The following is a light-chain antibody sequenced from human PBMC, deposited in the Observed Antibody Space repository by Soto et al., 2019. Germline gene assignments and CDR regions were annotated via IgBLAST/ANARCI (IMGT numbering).Light chain of an antibody. CDR3: CSYTCRNTVV. CDR1: SSDIGAYKD. J-gene: IGLJ3*02. V-gene: IGLV2-14*01. CDR2: EVN. Sequence: QSALTQPASVSGSPGQSITISCTGTSSDIGAYKDVAWYQQQSGQAPKLMTYEVNNRSSGVSKRFSGFKSSNTASLTIAGLQAEDEADYYCCSYTCRNTVVFGGGTKLTV.